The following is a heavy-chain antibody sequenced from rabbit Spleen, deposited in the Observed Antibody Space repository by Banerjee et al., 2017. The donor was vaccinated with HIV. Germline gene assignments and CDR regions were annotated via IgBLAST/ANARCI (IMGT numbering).Heavy chain of an antibody. CDR1: AFDFSSGG. Sequence: QEQLVESGGGLVQPGGSLKLSCKASAFDFSSGGVSWVRQAPGKGLEWIGYIDPVFGITSYANWVNGRFSISRENAQNTVFLQMTSLTAADTATYFCARDGAGGSFFALWGPGTLVTVS. D-gene: IGHD8-1*01. CDR3: ARDGAGGSFFAL. V-gene: IGHV1S47*01. J-gene: IGHJ4*01. CDR2: IDPVFGIT.